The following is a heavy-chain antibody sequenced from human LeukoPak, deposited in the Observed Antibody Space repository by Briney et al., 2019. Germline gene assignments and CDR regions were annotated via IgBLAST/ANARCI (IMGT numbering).Heavy chain of an antibody. CDR3: AKDKVGDSNYEGVLGH. Sequence: QSGGSLRLSCAASGFTFDDYTMHWIRQAPGKGLEWVSLISWDGGSTYYADSVKGRFTISRDNSKNSLYLQMNSLRTEDTALYYCAKDKVGDSNYEGVLGHWGQGTLVTVSS. CDR2: ISWDGGST. D-gene: IGHD4-11*01. V-gene: IGHV3-43*01. J-gene: IGHJ4*02. CDR1: GFTFDDYT.